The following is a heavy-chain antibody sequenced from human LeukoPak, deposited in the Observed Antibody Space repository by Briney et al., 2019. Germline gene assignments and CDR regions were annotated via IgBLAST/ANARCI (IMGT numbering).Heavy chain of an antibody. V-gene: IGHV3-64D*06. Sequence: PGGSLRLSCAPCGLTFSHSANTCARQAPGKGLEYVAGINSNGGSTFYADSVKGRFTMSGDNSKNTLYLQMSSLRAEDTAVYYCVKGTTTKYYYYGMDVWGLGTTVTVSS. CDR2: INSNGGST. J-gene: IGHJ6*02. CDR3: VKGTTTKYYYYGMDV. CDR1: GLTFSHSA. D-gene: IGHD1-26*01.